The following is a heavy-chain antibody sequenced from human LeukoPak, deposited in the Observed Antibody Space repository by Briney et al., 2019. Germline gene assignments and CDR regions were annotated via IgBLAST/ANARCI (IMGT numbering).Heavy chain of an antibody. D-gene: IGHD3-22*01. Sequence: GGSLRLSCAASGFTLSSYWMSWVRQAPGKGLEWVANIKKDGSEKYYVDSVKGRFTISRDNAKNSLCLQMNSLRAEDTAVYYCARDLYRIVVVPHYFDYWGQGTLVTVSS. CDR2: IKKDGSEK. V-gene: IGHV3-7*01. CDR1: GFTLSSYW. CDR3: ARDLYRIVVVPHYFDY. J-gene: IGHJ4*02.